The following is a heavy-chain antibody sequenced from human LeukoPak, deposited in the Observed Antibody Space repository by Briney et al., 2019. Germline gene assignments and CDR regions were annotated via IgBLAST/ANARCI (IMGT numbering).Heavy chain of an antibody. V-gene: IGHV1-2*02. CDR1: GYTFTGYY. Sequence: ASVTVSCRASGYTFTGYYMHWVRQAPGQGLEGMGWINPNSGGTNYAQKFQGRVTITGDTSISTAYMERSRLSAYDTAVYYFARVIEGAAYEEYVDYWGQGTLVTVSS. CDR2: INPNSGGT. D-gene: IGHD1-26*01. CDR3: ARVIEGAAYEEYVDY. J-gene: IGHJ4*02.